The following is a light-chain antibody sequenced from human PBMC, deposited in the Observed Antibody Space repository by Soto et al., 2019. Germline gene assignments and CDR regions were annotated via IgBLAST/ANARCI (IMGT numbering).Light chain of an antibody. CDR2: YDS. J-gene: IGLJ2*01. CDR1: NIGSKS. V-gene: IGLV3-21*04. CDR3: QVWDSSSDTPVV. Sequence: SYELTQPPSVSVAPGKTARITCGGNNIGSKSVHWYQQKPGQAPVLVIYYDSDRPSGIPERFSGSNSGKTATLTISRVEAGDEADYYCQVWDSSSDTPVVFGGGTKLTVL.